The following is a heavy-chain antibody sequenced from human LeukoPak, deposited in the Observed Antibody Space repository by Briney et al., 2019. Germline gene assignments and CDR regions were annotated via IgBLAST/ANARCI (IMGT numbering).Heavy chain of an antibody. CDR1: GFTFSSYG. V-gene: IGHV3-30*02. CDR2: IRYDGTNK. CDR3: ARSGLSRFGF. D-gene: IGHD2/OR15-2a*01. J-gene: IGHJ4*02. Sequence: GGSLRLSCAASGFTFSSYGMHWVRQAPGKGLEWVAFIRYDGTNKYYADSVKGRFTISRDNSRNTLYLQMNSLRAEDTAVYYCARSGLSRFGFWGQGTLVTVSS.